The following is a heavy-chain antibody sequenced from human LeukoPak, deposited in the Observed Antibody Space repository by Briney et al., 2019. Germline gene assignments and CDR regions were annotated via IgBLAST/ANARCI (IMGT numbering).Heavy chain of an antibody. J-gene: IGHJ4*02. V-gene: IGHV3-30*02. D-gene: IGHD2-2*01. CDR3: ARCSSSGCASSPLAGYLY. Sequence: PGGSLRLSCAASGFTFSSYGMHWVRQAPGKGLEWVAFIRYDGSNKYYADSVRGRFTISRDNAKSSLFLQMNSRRAEDTAVYYCARCSSSGCASSPLAGYLYWGQGTLVTVSS. CDR2: IRYDGSNK. CDR1: GFTFSSYG.